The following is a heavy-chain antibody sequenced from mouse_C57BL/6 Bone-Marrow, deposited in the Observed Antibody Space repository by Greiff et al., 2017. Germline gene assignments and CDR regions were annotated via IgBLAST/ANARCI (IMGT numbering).Heavy chain of an antibody. V-gene: IGHV1-19*01. CDR2: INPYNGGT. J-gene: IGHJ2*01. Sequence: VQLQQSGPVLVKPGASVKMSCKASGYTFTDYYMNWVKQSHGKSLEWIGVINPYNGGTSYNQKFKGKATLTVDKFSSTAYMELNSLTSEDSAVYYCARAGYYYFDYWGQGTTLTVSS. D-gene: IGHD2-3*01. CDR1: GYTFTDYY. CDR3: ARAGYYYFDY.